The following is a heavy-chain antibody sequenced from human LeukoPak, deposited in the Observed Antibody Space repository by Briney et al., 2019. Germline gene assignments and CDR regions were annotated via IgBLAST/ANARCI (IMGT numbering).Heavy chain of an antibody. CDR2: FDPEDGET. CDR1: GYTGIELS. J-gene: IGHJ3*02. Sequence: SVKVSCKLSGYTGIELSMHWVRQVPGKGLEWMGGFDPEDGETKYAQKFQGRVTMTEDTSTDTAYMELSRLTSEDTAVYYCATHTISGVVTYASLIWGRGTLVTVSS. CDR3: ATHTISGVVTYASLI. D-gene: IGHD3-3*01. V-gene: IGHV1-24*01.